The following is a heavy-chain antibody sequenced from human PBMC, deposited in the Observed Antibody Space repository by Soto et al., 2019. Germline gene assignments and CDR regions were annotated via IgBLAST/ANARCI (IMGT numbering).Heavy chain of an antibody. CDR1: GFTFDDYA. V-gene: IGHV3-9*01. Sequence: EVQLVESGGGLVQPGRSLRLSCAASGFTFDDYAMHWVRQAPGKGLEWVSGISWNSGSIGYADSVKGRFTISRDNAKNSLYLKMNSRRAEDTALYYCAKGGQLLTEGGGYWGQGTLVTVSS. CDR3: AKGGQLLTEGGGY. D-gene: IGHD2-2*01. J-gene: IGHJ4*02. CDR2: ISWNSGSI.